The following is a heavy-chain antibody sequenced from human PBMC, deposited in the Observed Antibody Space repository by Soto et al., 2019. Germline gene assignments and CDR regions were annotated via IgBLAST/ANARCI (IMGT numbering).Heavy chain of an antibody. J-gene: IGHJ4*02. CDR3: ARLGYGGNSEY. Sequence: SETLSLTCTVSGGSISSYYWSWIRQPPGKGLEWIGYIYYSGTTNYNPSLKSRVTISVDTSKNQFSLKLSSVTAADTAVYYCARLGYGGNSEYWGQGTLVTVSS. D-gene: IGHD4-17*01. CDR2: IYYSGTT. CDR1: GGSISSYY. V-gene: IGHV4-59*01.